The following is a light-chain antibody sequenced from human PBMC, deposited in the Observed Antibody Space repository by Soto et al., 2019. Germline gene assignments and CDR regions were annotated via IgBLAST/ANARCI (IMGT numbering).Light chain of an antibody. CDR3: QLYGSSVT. V-gene: IGKV3-20*01. J-gene: IGKJ4*01. Sequence: EIVLTQSPATLSLSPGEKVTLSYRTSQRVDSNYLAWYQQRRGQAPRLLIFGASNRATGIPDRFSGGGSGTDFTLSITRLEPEDFALYYCQLYGSSVTFGGGSRVEIK. CDR2: GAS. CDR1: QRVDSNY.